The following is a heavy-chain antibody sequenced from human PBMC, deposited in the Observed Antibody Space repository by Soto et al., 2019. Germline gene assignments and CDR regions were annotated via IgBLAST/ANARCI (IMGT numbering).Heavy chain of an antibody. CDR1: GGSISTNTYY. Sequence: PSETLSLTCTVSGGSISTNTYYWGWLRQPPGKGLEWIGNIYYSGSTYYNPSLKSRVTISVDTSKNQFSLKLSSVTAADTAVYYCGRGRDGYNPVAYWGQGTLVTVSS. CDR3: GRGRDGYNPVAY. J-gene: IGHJ4*02. CDR2: IYYSGST. D-gene: IGHD5-12*01. V-gene: IGHV4-39*01.